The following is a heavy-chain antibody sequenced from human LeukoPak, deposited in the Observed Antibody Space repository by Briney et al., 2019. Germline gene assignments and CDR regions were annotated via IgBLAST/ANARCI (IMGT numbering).Heavy chain of an antibody. J-gene: IGHJ4*02. D-gene: IGHD6-19*01. V-gene: IGHV3-23*01. CDR1: GFTVSSSY. CDR2: ISGSGGST. Sequence: GGSLRLSCAASGFTVSSSYMSWVRQAPGKGLEWVSAISGSGGSTYYADSVKGRFTISRDNSKNTLYLQMNSLRAEDTAVYYCAKMKQWLVRWVDYWGQGTLVTVSS. CDR3: AKMKQWLVRWVDY.